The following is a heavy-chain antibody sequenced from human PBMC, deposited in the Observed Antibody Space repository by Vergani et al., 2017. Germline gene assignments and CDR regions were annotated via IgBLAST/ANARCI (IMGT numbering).Heavy chain of an antibody. Sequence: EVQLVESGGGLVQPGGSLRLSCAASGFTFSSYWMSWVRQAPGKGLEWVANIKQDGSEKYYVDSVKGRFTISRDNAKNSLYLQMNSLRAEDTAVYYCARVSGSYYAEYFQHWGQGTLVTVSS. V-gene: IGHV3-7*03. CDR2: IKQDGSEK. D-gene: IGHD1-26*01. CDR3: ARVSGSYYAEYFQH. J-gene: IGHJ1*01. CDR1: GFTFSSYW.